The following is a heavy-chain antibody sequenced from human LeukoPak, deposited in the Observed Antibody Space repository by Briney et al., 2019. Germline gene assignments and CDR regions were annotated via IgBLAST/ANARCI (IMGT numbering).Heavy chain of an antibody. CDR1: GFIFSSYG. CDR2: IWHDGSHQ. D-gene: IGHD4-17*01. Sequence: GGSLRLSCSASGFIFSSYGMHWVRQAPGKGLEWVAVIWHDGSHQYYADSEKGRFTISRDNSRNTVYLQMDRLRVEDTAVYYCARDATEYGDSHFDWWGQGTLVTVSS. V-gene: IGHV3-33*01. J-gene: IGHJ4*02. CDR3: ARDATEYGDSHFDW.